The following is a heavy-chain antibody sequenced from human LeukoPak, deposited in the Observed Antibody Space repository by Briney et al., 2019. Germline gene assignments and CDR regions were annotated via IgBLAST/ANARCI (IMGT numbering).Heavy chain of an antibody. CDR2: ISSSSSYI. CDR1: GFTFSSYS. CDR3: ARDLGVIVHPSDY. D-gene: IGHD3-16*02. V-gene: IGHV3-21*01. Sequence: PGGSLRLSCAASGFTFSSYSMNWVRQAPGKGLEWVSSISSSSSYIYYADSVKGRFTISRDNAKNSLYLQMNSLRAEGTAVYYCARDLGVIVHPSDYWGQGTLVTVSS. J-gene: IGHJ4*02.